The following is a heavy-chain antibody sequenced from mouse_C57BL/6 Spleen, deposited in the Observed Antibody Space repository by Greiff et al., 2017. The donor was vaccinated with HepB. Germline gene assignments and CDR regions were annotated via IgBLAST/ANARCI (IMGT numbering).Heavy chain of an antibody. J-gene: IGHJ2*01. D-gene: IGHD2-1*01. Sequence: QVQLQQSGPELVKPGASVKLSCKASGYTFTSYDINWVKQRPGQGLEWIGWIYPRDGSTKYNEKFKGKATLTVDTSSSTAYMELHSLTSEDSAVYFCAREDYGNYVGYFDYWGQGTTLTVSS. V-gene: IGHV1-85*01. CDR3: AREDYGNYVGYFDY. CDR1: GYTFTSYD. CDR2: IYPRDGST.